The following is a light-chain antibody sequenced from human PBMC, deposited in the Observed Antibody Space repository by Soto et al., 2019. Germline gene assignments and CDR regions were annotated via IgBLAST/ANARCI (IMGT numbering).Light chain of an antibody. J-gene: IGLJ1*01. CDR2: SNY. V-gene: IGLV1-44*01. CDR3: SAWDASLSGYV. CDR1: SSNIGSKT. Sequence: QSALTQPPSASGTPGQRLTISCSGSSSNIGSKTVNWYQQLPGTAPKLLIYSNYQRPPGVPDRFSGSKSGTSASLAISGLQSEDEADYYCSAWDASLSGYVFGTGTKVTVL.